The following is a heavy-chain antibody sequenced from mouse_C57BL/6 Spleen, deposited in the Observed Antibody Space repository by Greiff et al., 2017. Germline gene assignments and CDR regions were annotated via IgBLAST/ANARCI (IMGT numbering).Heavy chain of an antibody. Sequence: VQLKEPGTVLARPGASVKMSCKTSGYTFTSYWMHWVKQRPGQGLEWIGAIYPGNSDTSYNQKFKGKAKLTADTSASTAYMELSSLTNEDSAVYYCTRPYCGSSPAWVAYWGQGTLVTVSA. D-gene: IGHD1-1*01. CDR1: GYTFTSYW. J-gene: IGHJ3*01. CDR3: TRPYCGSSPAWVAY. CDR2: IYPGNSDT. V-gene: IGHV1-5*01.